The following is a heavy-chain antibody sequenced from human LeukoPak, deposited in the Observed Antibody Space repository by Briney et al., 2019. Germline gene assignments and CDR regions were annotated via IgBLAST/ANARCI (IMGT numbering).Heavy chain of an antibody. CDR3: ARMVGATAYYFDY. J-gene: IGHJ4*02. CDR1: GFTVSSNY. CDR2: IYSGGST. V-gene: IGHV3-53*01. D-gene: IGHD1-26*01. Sequence: GRSLRLSCAASGFTVSSNYMSWVRQAPGKGLEWVSVIYSGGSTYYADSVKGRFTISRDNSKNTLYLQMNSLRAEDTAVYYCARMVGATAYYFDYWGQGTLVTVSS.